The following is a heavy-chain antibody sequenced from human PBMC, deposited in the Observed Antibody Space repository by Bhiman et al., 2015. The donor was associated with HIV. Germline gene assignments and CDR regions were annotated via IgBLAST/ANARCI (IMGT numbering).Heavy chain of an antibody. D-gene: IGHD6-6*01. CDR3: AKDSGDSSSPGEISAAFDI. Sequence: EVQLVESGGGLVQPGRSLRLSCAASGFTFDDYAMHWVRQAPGKGLEWVSGISWNSGSIGYADSVKGRFTISRDNAKNSLYLQMNSLRAEDTALYYCAKDSGDSSSPGEISAAFDIWGQGTMVTGLF. CDR2: ISWNSGSI. J-gene: IGHJ3*02. CDR1: GFTFDDYA. V-gene: IGHV3-9*01.